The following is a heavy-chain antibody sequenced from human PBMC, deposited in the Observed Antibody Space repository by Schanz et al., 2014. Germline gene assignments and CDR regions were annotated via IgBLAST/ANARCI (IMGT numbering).Heavy chain of an antibody. CDR1: GFTFSSYA. CDR3: ARDLSSLIQGDV. Sequence: VQLVDSGGGLVKPGGSLRLSCVASGFTFSSYAMSWVRQAPEKGLEWVSYISSSSGTIYYADSVKGRFTISRDNAKNLLYLQMNGLRAEDTAVYFCARDLSSLIQGDVWGKGTTVTVSS. V-gene: IGHV3-48*01. CDR2: ISSSSGTI. D-gene: IGHD2-2*01. J-gene: IGHJ6*04.